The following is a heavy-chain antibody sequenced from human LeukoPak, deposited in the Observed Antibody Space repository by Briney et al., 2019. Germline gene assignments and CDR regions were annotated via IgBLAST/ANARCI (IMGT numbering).Heavy chain of an antibody. CDR2: ISSSSSYI. CDR3: ARGFHEGRFDY. Sequence: GGSLRLSCAASGFTFSSYSMNWVRQAPGKGLKWVSSISSSSSYIYYADSVKGRFTISRDNAKNSLYLQMNSLRAEDTAVYYCARGFHEGRFDYWGQGTLVTVSS. D-gene: IGHD3-3*01. CDR1: GFTFSSYS. V-gene: IGHV3-21*01. J-gene: IGHJ4*02.